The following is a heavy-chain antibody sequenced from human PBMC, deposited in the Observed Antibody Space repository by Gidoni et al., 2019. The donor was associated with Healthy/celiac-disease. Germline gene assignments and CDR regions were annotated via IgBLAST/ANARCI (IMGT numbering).Heavy chain of an antibody. CDR2: FDPEDGET. CDR1: GYTLTELS. J-gene: IGHJ4*02. Sequence: QVQLVQPGAEGKKPGASVKVSCKVSGYTLTELSMHWVRQAPGKGLEWMGGFDPEDGETIYAQKFQGRVTMTEDTSTDTAYMELSSLRSEDTAVYYCATALLGQQLVGLDYWGQGTLVTVSS. D-gene: IGHD6-13*01. V-gene: IGHV1-24*01. CDR3: ATALLGQQLVGLDY.